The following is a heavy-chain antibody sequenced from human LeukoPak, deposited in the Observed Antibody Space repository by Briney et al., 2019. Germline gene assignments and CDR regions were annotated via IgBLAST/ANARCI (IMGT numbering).Heavy chain of an antibody. J-gene: IGHJ4*02. V-gene: IGHV3-43*02. CDR2: ISGDGGST. Sequence: GGSLKLSCAASGFTFDEYAMHWVRQAPGKGLEWVSLISGDGGSTYYADSMKGRFTISRDSSKNSLYLQMNSLRTEDTALYYCAKDGSYDRSGYYYGRFDYWGQGTLVTVSS. CDR3: AKDGSYDRSGYYYGRFDY. CDR1: GFTFDEYA. D-gene: IGHD3-22*01.